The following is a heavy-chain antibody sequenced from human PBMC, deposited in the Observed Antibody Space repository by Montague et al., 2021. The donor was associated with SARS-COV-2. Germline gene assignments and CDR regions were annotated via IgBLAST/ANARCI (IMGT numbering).Heavy chain of an antibody. D-gene: IGHD1-26*01. CDR1: TFSINNFY. CDR2: LYRWSS. V-gene: IGHV4-59*01. Sequence: SETLSLTCSVSTFSINNFYWSWIRQPPGMGLEWIGNLYRWSSHXXPSLKTRVNISVDTTENQISLTLTSVTAADTAVYYCARFSGSYYGIGYWGQGARVTVSS. J-gene: IGHJ4*02. CDR3: ARFSGSYYGIGY.